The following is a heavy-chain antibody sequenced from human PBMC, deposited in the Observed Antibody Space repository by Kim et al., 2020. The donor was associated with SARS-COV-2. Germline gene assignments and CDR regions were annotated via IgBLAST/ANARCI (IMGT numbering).Heavy chain of an antibody. CDR2: ISSDGGST. D-gene: IGHD6-19*01. Sequence: GGSLRLSCAASGFTFRNYSMHWVRQAPGKGLENLSAISSDGGSTYYTDSVKGRFTISRDNSKNTLYLQMGSLRAEDMAVYYCARVHSSGCLDYWGQGALVTVSS. CDR3: ARVHSSGCLDY. J-gene: IGHJ4*02. CDR1: GFTFRNYS. V-gene: IGHV3-64*02.